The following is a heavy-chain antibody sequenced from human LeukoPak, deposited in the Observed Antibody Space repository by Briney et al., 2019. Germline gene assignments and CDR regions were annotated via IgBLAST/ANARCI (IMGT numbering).Heavy chain of an antibody. CDR1: GFTFSDYY. J-gene: IGHJ4*02. CDR2: ISSAGTSYT. V-gene: IGHV3-11*06. CDR3: TRPPYSGTHYVDS. D-gene: IGHD1-26*01. Sequence: GGSLRLSCAASGFTFSDYYMNWLRQAPGKGLEWVSYISSAGTSYTNYADSVKGRFTISRDNAKNSLFLQMNSLRAEDTAVYYCTRPPYSGTHYVDSWGQGTLVTVSS.